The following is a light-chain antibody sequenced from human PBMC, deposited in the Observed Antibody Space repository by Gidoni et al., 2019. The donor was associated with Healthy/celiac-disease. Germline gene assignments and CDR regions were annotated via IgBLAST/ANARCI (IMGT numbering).Light chain of an antibody. Sequence: EMVLKQSPGTLSLSPGERATLSCRASQSVSSCYLAWYQQKPGQAPRLLFYGASSRATGIPDRFSGSGSGTDFTLTISRLEPEDFAVYYCQQYGSSPYTFGQGTKLEIK. CDR1: QSVSSCY. J-gene: IGKJ2*01. V-gene: IGKV3-20*01. CDR3: QQYGSSPYT. CDR2: GAS.